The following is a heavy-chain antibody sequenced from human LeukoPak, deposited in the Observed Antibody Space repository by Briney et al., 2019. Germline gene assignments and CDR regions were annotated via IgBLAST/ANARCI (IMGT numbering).Heavy chain of an antibody. V-gene: IGHV4-61*02. CDR1: GGSISSGSYY. J-gene: IGHJ4*02. CDR2: IYTSGSA. D-gene: IGHD3-22*01. CDR3: ARDYYDSSGYLGY. Sequence: PSETLSLTCTVSGGSISSGSYYWSWIRQPAGKGLEWIGRIYTSGSANYNPSLKSRVTISVDTSKNQFSLKLSSVTAADTAVYYCARDYYDSSGYLGYWGQGTLVTVSS.